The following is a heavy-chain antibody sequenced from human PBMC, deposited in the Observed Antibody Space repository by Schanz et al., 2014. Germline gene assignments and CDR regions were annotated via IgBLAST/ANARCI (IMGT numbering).Heavy chain of an antibody. CDR2: IWYNGSNK. Sequence: QVQLVESGGGVVQPGRSLRLSCAASGFTFSKYGVHWVRKAPGKGLEWVAVIWYNGSNKYYADSVRGRFTISRDNSKNALYLQMDSLRAEDTAVYYCARGRGCTGGSCYSWFDLWGQGTLVNVAS. CDR1: GFTFSKYG. J-gene: IGHJ5*02. D-gene: IGHD2-15*01. CDR3: ARGRGCTGGSCYSWFDL. V-gene: IGHV3-33*01.